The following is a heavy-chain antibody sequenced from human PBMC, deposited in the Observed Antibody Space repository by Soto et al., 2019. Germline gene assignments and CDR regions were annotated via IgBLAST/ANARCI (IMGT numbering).Heavy chain of an antibody. V-gene: IGHV1-18*01. CDR2: ISGYTGDT. J-gene: IGHJ6*03. CDR3: ARAWYPKGYYYYMDV. CDR1: GYTFTNYG. D-gene: IGHD6-13*01. Sequence: QVQLVQSGGEVKKPGASVKVSCKASGYTFTNYGLSWVRQAPGQGLEWVGWISGYTGDTNYAQKVQGRITLTTDTSPSPAYMELRSLRFDDTAVYYCARAWYPKGYYYYMDVWGKGTTVTVSS.